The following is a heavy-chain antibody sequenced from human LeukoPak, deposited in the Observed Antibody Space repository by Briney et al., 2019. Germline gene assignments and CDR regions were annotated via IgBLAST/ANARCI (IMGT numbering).Heavy chain of an antibody. CDR3: ARDSIVRGNIGNDMDV. Sequence: GSLRLSCAASGFTFSDYYMSWIRRAPGKGLEWVSYISHSGRTMYYADSVKGRFTISRDNAKNSLYLQMNSLRAGDTAVYYCARDSIVRGNIGNDMDVWGKGTTVTVSS. V-gene: IGHV3-11*01. J-gene: IGHJ6*03. CDR1: GFTFSDYY. D-gene: IGHD2-8*01. CDR2: ISHSGRTM.